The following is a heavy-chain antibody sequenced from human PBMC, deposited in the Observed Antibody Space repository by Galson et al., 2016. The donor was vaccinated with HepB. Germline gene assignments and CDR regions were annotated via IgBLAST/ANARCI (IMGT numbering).Heavy chain of an antibody. J-gene: IGHJ6*01. Sequence: SVKVSCKASGYTFSSYDINWVRQATGQGLEWMGWLNPNSGNTGYAQKFQGRVTMTRNTSIGTAYMEVSSLKSEDTAVYYCARVGVQFVRRGKYLYYGQDVWGQGTTVAVSS. CDR1: GYTFSSYD. D-gene: IGHD6-6*01. CDR3: ARVGVQFVRRGKYLYYGQDV. CDR2: LNPNSGNT. V-gene: IGHV1-8*01.